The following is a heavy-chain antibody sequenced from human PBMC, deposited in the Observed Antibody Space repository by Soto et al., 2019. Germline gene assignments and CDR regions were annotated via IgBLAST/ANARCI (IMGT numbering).Heavy chain of an antibody. CDR1: GFSLSTSGVG. J-gene: IGHJ3*02. Sequence: QITLKESGPPLVKPTQTLTLTCTFSGFSLSTSGVGVGWICQPPGKALGWLGLIYCDDDKRYSPSPKSRLTSTKDTSKSQVVLTMTNMDPVDTATSYCAHRPYSNGWYDAFDIWGQGTMFTVSS. D-gene: IGHD6-19*01. CDR2: IYCDDDK. V-gene: IGHV2-5*02. CDR3: AHRPYSNGWYDAFDI.